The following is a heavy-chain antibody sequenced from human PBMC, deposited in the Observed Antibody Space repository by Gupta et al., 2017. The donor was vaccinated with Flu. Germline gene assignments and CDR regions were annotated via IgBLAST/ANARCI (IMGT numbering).Heavy chain of an antibody. CDR3: ARDNSSSSWSGYFDY. D-gene: IGHD6-13*01. CDR1: GYTFTGYY. J-gene: IGHJ4*02. Sequence: QVQLVQSGAEVKKPGASVKVSCKASGYTFTGYYMHWVRQAPGQGLEWMGWINPNSGGTNYAQKFQGWVTMTRDTSISTAYMELSRLRSDDTAVYYCARDNSSSSWSGYFDYWGQGTLVTVSS. V-gene: IGHV1-2*04. CDR2: INPNSGGT.